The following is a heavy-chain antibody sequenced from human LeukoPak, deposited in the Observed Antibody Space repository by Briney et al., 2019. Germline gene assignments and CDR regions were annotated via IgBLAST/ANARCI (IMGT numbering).Heavy chain of an antibody. Sequence: SGGSLRLSCAASEFTFSRYWMSWDRQAPGKGLEWVANIKQDGSEKHYVDSVKGRFTISRDNAKNSLYLQMNSLRDEDTAVYYCARSSGGTSWYEEDYWGQGTLVTVSS. CDR2: IKQDGSEK. V-gene: IGHV3-7*01. J-gene: IGHJ4*02. D-gene: IGHD6-13*01. CDR1: EFTFSRYW. CDR3: ARSSGGTSWYEEDY.